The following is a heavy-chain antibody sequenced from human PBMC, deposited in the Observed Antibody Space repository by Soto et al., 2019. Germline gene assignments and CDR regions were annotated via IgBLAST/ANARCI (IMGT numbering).Heavy chain of an antibody. D-gene: IGHD3-16*01. Sequence: QVQLVQSGDEVKKPGASVKVSCKASGYIFVNYGIACVRQAPGQGLEWMGWISPYNGNTHYATKDQSRLTTTTDTSTTTAYMDLGRLTSDDTVVYYCAMVDNYVTPNPQDVWGQGTTVTVSS. CDR3: AMVDNYVTPNPQDV. CDR2: ISPYNGNT. CDR1: GYIFVNYG. V-gene: IGHV1-18*01. J-gene: IGHJ6*02.